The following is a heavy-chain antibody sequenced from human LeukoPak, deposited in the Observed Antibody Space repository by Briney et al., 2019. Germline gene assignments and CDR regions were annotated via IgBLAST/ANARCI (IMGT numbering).Heavy chain of an antibody. CDR3: ARLWSTDCSAGTCPHQPNY. CDR2: INYSGGT. V-gene: IGHV4-39*01. J-gene: IGHJ4*02. D-gene: IGHD2-15*01. CDR1: GFTFSSYW. Sequence: PGGSLRLSCAASGFTFSSYWMSWIRQPPGKGLEGIGSINYSGGTHYNPSLKSRVIISADKSKNQSSLKLSSVTAADTAVYYCARLWSTDCSAGTCPHQPNYWGQGTLVTVSS.